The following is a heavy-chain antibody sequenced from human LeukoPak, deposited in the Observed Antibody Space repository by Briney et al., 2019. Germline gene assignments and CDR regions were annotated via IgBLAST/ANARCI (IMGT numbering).Heavy chain of an antibody. CDR2: ISSSRSYI. D-gene: IGHD1-14*01. CDR1: GFTFSNYW. Sequence: PGGSLRLSCAASGFTFSNYWMHWVRQAPGKGLEWVSSISSSRSYIFYADSVKGRFTISRDNSKNTLYLQMHSLRAEDTAVYYCAKDDHGGNYWGQGTLVTVSS. CDR3: AKDDHGGNY. J-gene: IGHJ4*02. V-gene: IGHV3-21*04.